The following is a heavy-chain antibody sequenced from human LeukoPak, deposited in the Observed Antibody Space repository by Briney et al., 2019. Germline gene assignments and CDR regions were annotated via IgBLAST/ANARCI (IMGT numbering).Heavy chain of an antibody. CDR3: ARLGRRGDFWGGYFDY. CDR2: ISYDGSNK. CDR1: GFTFSSYA. Sequence: GGSLRLSCAASGFTFSSYAMHWVRQAPGKGLEWVAVISYDGSNKYYADSVKGRFTISRDNSKNTLYLQMNSLRAEDTAVYYCARLGRRGDFWGGYFDYWGQGTLVTVSS. V-gene: IGHV3-30-3*01. D-gene: IGHD3-3*01. J-gene: IGHJ4*02.